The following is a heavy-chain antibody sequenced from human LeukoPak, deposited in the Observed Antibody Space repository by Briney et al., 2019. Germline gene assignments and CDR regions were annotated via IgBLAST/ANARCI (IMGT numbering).Heavy chain of an antibody. CDR2: IYYTGA. V-gene: IGHV4-59*02. J-gene: IGHJ3*02. CDR1: GGSVTDYY. Sequence: SETLSLTCTVSGGSVTDYYWSWIRQSPGKGLEWIGYIYYTGASYNPSLKSRVTISADTSKNQFSLKLSSVTAADTAVYYCAREVPLYSSGWVPDAFDIWGQGTVVTVSS. D-gene: IGHD6-19*01. CDR3: AREVPLYSSGWVPDAFDI.